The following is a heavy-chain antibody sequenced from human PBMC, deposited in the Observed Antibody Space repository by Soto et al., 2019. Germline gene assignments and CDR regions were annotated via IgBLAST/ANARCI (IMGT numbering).Heavy chain of an antibody. J-gene: IGHJ5*01. Sequence: QTLSLTCAISGXSVXXXSATWDWXXXSPSRGLEWLGRTYYRSKWYNDYAVSVKGRITINPDTSNNQLSLQLNSVTPDDTAVYYCARLIGNSWLDSWGQGTLVTVSS. D-gene: IGHD2-8*01. CDR2: TYYRSKWYN. CDR3: ARLIGNSWLDS. CDR1: GXSVXXXSAT. V-gene: IGHV6-1*01.